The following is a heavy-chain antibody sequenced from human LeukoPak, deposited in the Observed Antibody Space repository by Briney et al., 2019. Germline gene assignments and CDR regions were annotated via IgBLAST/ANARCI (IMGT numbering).Heavy chain of an antibody. CDR1: GFTFSNYW. CDR3: AREISSWYRTEGRFDP. D-gene: IGHD6-13*01. CDR2: IKQDGSEN. V-gene: IGHV3-7*01. J-gene: IGHJ5*02. Sequence: GGSLRLSCAASGFTFSNYWMSWVRQAPGKGLEWVANIKQDGSENYYVDSVEGRFTVSRDNAKNSLYLQMSSLRAEDTAVYYCAREISSWYRTEGRFDPWGQGMLVTVSS.